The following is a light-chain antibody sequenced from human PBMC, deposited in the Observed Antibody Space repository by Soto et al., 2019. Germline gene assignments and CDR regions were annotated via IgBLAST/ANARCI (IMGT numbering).Light chain of an antibody. J-gene: IGKJ1*01. Sequence: DIQMTQSPSTLSASVGDRVTITCRASQSIRSWLAWYQQKPGEAPKFLIYDASSLQSGVPSRFSGSGSGTEFTLTISSLQSEDFAVYYCQQCDDWPRTFGQGTKVDIK. V-gene: IGKV1-5*01. CDR1: QSIRSW. CDR2: DAS. CDR3: QQCDDWPRT.